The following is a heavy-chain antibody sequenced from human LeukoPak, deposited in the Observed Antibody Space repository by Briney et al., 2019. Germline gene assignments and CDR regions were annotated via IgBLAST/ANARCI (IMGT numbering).Heavy chain of an antibody. J-gene: IGHJ3*02. CDR2: IYTSGST. V-gene: IGHV4-4*07. CDR1: GGSISSYY. D-gene: IGHD5-12*01. CDR3: ARDSRDIVATIVAFDI. Sequence: SETLSLTCTVSGGSISSYYWSWIRQPAGKGLEWIGRIYTSGSTNYNPSLKSRVTMSADTSKNQFSLKLSSVTAADTAVYYCARDSRDIVATIVAFDIWGQGTMVTVSS.